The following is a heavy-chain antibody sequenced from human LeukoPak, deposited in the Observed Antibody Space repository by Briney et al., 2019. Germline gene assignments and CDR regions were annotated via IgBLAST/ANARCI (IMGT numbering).Heavy chain of an antibody. CDR2: ISYDGNKK. CDR3: ARGRGSTSSYFDY. Sequence: GRSLRLTCAASGFTFNNYAIHWVRQAPGKGLEWVAGISYDGNKKYYAASVRGRFTISRDNSNYTLFLHMNSLRAEDTAVYYCARGRGSTSSYFDYWGQGTLVTVSS. J-gene: IGHJ4*02. V-gene: IGHV3-30*04. CDR1: GFTFNNYA. D-gene: IGHD2-2*01.